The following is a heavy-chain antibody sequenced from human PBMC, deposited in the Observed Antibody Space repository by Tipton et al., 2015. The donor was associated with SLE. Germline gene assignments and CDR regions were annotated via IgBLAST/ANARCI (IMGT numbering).Heavy chain of an antibody. V-gene: IGHV4-34*01. J-gene: IGHJ4*02. Sequence: TLSLTCAVYGGSFSGYYWSWIRQPPGKGLEWIGEINHSGSTNYNPSPKSRVTISVDTSKNQFSLKLSSVTAADTAVYYCARETEQLYFDYWGQGTLVTVSS. CDR2: INHSGST. D-gene: IGHD6-13*01. CDR3: ARETEQLYFDY. CDR1: GGSFSGYY.